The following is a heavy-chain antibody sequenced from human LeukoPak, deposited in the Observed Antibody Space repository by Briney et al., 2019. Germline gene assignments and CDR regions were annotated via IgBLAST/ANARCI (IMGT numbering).Heavy chain of an antibody. CDR3: AREESAYYYGSGWYNWFDP. Sequence: SETLSLTCTVSGGSISSSSYYWGWIRQPPGKGLEWIGDIFYTGSSYYNPSLKSRVTISVDTSKNQFSLRVTSVTAADTAVYYCAREESAYYYGSGWYNWFDPWGQGTLVTVSS. CDR2: IFYTGSS. J-gene: IGHJ5*02. V-gene: IGHV4-39*02. CDR1: GGSISSSSYY. D-gene: IGHD3-10*01.